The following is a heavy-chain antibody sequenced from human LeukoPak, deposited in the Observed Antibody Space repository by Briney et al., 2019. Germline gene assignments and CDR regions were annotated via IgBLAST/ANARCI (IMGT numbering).Heavy chain of an antibody. CDR3: AKEDGSSRYFDY. Sequence: GGSLRLSCAASGFTFSSYGMHWVRQAPGKGLEWVAVISYDGSNEYYADSVKGRFTISRDNSKNTLYLQMNSLRAEDTAVYYCAKEDGSSRYFDYWGQGTLVTVSS. CDR1: GFTFSSYG. D-gene: IGHD6-6*01. J-gene: IGHJ4*02. V-gene: IGHV3-30*18. CDR2: ISYDGSNE.